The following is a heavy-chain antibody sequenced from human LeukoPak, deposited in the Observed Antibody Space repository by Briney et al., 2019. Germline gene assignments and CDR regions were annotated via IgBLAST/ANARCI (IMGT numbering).Heavy chain of an antibody. CDR3: ARVISRTGAPDAFDI. V-gene: IGHV4-4*07. CDR1: GGSISSYY. CDR2: IYTSGST. Sequence: SETLSLTCTVSGGSISSYYWSWIRQPAGKGLEWIGRIYTSGSTNYNPSLKSRVTMSVDTSKNQFSLKLSSVTAADTAVYYCARVISRTGAPDAFDIWGQGTMVTVSS. D-gene: IGHD3/OR15-3a*01. J-gene: IGHJ3*02.